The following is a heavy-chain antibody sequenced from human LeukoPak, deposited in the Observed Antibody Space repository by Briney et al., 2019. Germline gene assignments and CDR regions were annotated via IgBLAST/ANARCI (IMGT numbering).Heavy chain of an antibody. CDR1: GFTFSGSA. D-gene: IGHD4-23*01. CDR3: ARDYGGSSPFDY. V-gene: IGHV3-73*01. Sequence: GGSLRLSCAASGFTFSGSAMHWVRQASGKGLEWVGRIRSKANNYATAYAASVKGRFTISRDDSKNTAYLQMNSLKTEDTAVYYCARDYGGSSPFDYWGQGTLVTVSS. J-gene: IGHJ4*02. CDR2: IRSKANNYAT.